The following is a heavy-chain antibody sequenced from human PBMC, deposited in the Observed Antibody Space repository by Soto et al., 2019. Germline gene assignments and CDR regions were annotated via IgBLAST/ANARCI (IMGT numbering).Heavy chain of an antibody. Sequence: SETLSLTCAVYGGSFSGYYWSWIRQPPGKGLEWIGEINHSGSTNYNPSLKSRVTISVDTSKNQFSLKLSSVTAADTAMYYCARDPGISDGWYYFDYWGQGTLVTVSS. CDR3: ARDPGISDGWYYFDY. V-gene: IGHV4-34*01. J-gene: IGHJ4*02. CDR1: GGSFSGYY. D-gene: IGHD6-19*01. CDR2: INHSGST.